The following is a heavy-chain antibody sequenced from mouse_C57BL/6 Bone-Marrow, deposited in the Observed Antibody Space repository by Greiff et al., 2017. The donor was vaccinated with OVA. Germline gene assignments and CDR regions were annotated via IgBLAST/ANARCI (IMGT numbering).Heavy chain of an antibody. V-gene: IGHV5-12*01. Sequence: EVMLVESGGGLVQPGGSLKLSCAASGFTFSDYYMYWVRQTPEKRLEWVAYISNGGGSTYSPGTVKGRFPKARDTAKNPLYLHNSRLKSEDTAMYYVARLYYYDWYFEVWGTGTTVTVSS. CDR1: GFTFSDYY. J-gene: IGHJ1*03. D-gene: IGHD1-1*01. CDR2: ISNGGGST. CDR3: ARLYYYDWYFEV.